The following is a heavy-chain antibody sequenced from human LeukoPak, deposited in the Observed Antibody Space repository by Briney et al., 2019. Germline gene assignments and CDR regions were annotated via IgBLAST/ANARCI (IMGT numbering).Heavy chain of an antibody. CDR1: GFTFTSSA. CDR3: AAEGQWSLVHYFNS. V-gene: IGHV1-58*01. CDR2: IVVGSGNT. J-gene: IGHJ4*02. D-gene: IGHD2-15*01. Sequence: ASVKVSCKASGFTFTSSAVQWVRQARGQRLEWIGWIVVGSGNTNYAQKFQDRVTMTEDPSTDTAYLELSSLRSEDTAVYYCAAEGQWSLVHYFNSWGQGTLVTVSS.